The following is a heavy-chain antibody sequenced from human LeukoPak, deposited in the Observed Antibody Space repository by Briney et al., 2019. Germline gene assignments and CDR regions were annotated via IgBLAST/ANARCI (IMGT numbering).Heavy chain of an antibody. CDR1: GYTLTELS. CDR2: FDPEDGET. CDR3: ATSIAVAGFSFDY. Sequence: ASVKVSCKVSGYTLTELSMHWVRQAPGKGLEWVGGFDPEDGETIYAQKFQGRVTMTEDTSTDTAYMELSSLRSEDTAVYYCATSIAVAGFSFDYWGQGTLVTVSS. V-gene: IGHV1-24*01. D-gene: IGHD6-19*01. J-gene: IGHJ4*02.